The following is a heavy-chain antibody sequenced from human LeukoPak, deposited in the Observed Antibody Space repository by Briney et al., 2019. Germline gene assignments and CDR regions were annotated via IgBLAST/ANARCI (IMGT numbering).Heavy chain of an antibody. CDR1: GGSMSDYY. D-gene: IGHD3-16*01. V-gene: IGHV4-4*07. J-gene: IGHJ5*02. CDR3: ARGDYYAGGGGNWFDP. CDR2: IHTSGTT. Sequence: SETLSLTCTVSGGSMSDYYWSFIRQSAGTGLEWLGRIHTSGTTWYNPSLKSRVTLSVDASKNQFSLGLTSVTAADTAVYYCARGDYYAGGGGNWFDPWGQGTLVTVSS.